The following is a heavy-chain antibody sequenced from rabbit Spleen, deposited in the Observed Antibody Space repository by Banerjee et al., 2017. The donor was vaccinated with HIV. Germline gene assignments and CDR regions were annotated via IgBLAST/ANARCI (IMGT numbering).Heavy chain of an antibody. D-gene: IGHD1-1*01. V-gene: IGHV1S45*01. Sequence: QEQLEESGGGLVKPGASLTLTCTASGLDFSRNYWICWVRQAPGKGLEWIACIPTGSSGSTHYASWAKGRFTISKTSSTTVTLQMTSLTAADTATYFCARDLVAVIGWNFNLWGPGTLVTVS. CDR2: IPTGSSGST. CDR1: GLDFSRNYW. CDR3: ARDLVAVIGWNFNL. J-gene: IGHJ4*01.